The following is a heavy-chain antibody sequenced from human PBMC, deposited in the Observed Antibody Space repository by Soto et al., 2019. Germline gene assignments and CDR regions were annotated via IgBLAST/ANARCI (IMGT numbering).Heavy chain of an antibody. CDR3: ARGLLSGSGWYGDAFDI. V-gene: IGHV4-30-4*01. Sequence: QVQLQESGPGLVKPSQTLSLTCTVSGGSISSGDYYWSWIRQPPGKGLEWIGYIYYSGSTYYNPSLKSRVTISVDPSKNQFSLKLSSVTAADTAVYYCARGLLSGSGWYGDAFDIWGQGTMVTVSS. D-gene: IGHD6-19*01. J-gene: IGHJ3*02. CDR2: IYYSGST. CDR1: GGSISSGDYY.